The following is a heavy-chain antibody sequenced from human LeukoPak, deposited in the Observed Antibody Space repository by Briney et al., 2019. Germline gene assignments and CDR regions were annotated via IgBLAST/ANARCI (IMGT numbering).Heavy chain of an antibody. CDR3: TTDVLRYFDWLLTTRGFDY. CDR2: IKSKTDGGTT. J-gene: IGHJ4*02. CDR1: GFTFSNAW. V-gene: IGHV3-15*01. Sequence: GGSLRLSCAASGFTFSNAWMSWVRQAPGKGLEWVGRIKSKTDGGTTDYAAPVKGRFTISRDDSKNTLYLQMNSLKTEDTAVYYCTTDVLRYFDWLLTTRGFDYWGQGTLVTVSS. D-gene: IGHD3-9*01.